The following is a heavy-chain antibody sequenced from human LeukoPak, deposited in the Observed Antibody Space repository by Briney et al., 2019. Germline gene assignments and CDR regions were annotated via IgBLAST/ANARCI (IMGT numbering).Heavy chain of an antibody. CDR3: ARGTYSSGWYVFDY. CDR2: IGTAGDP. D-gene: IGHD6-19*01. V-gene: IGHV3-13*05. Sequence: PGGSLRLSCAASGFTFSSYDMHWVRHATGKGLEWVSAIGTAGDPYYPSSVKGRFTISRENAKNSLYLQMNSLRAGDTAVYYCARGTYSSGWYVFDYWGQGTLVTVSS. CDR1: GFTFSSYD. J-gene: IGHJ4*02.